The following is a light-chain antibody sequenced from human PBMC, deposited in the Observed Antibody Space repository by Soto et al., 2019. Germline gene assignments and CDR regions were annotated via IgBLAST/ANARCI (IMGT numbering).Light chain of an antibody. Sequence: IQMTQSPSTLSVSLGDRVTITCRASQTISIWLAWYQQKPGKAPKXLIYDASSLESGVPSRFSGRGSGTEFTLTISSLQPDDFATYYCQQYNSYWTFGQGTKVDIK. CDR1: QTISIW. J-gene: IGKJ1*01. V-gene: IGKV1-5*01. CDR3: QQYNSYWT. CDR2: DAS.